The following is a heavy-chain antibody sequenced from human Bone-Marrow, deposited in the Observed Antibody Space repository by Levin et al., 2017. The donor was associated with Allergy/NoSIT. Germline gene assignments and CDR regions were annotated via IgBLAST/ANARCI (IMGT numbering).Heavy chain of an antibody. CDR3: ARGYNSPNWFGP. J-gene: IGHJ5*02. CDR1: GFTFSSYW. Sequence: PGESLKISCAASGFTFSSYWMSWVRQAPGKGLEWVANINRDGSEKFSADSVEGRFTISRDNAKNSLYLQMHSLRAEDTAVYYCARGYNSPNWFGPWGQGTLVTVSS. CDR2: INRDGSEK. V-gene: IGHV3-7*04. D-gene: IGHD6-13*01.